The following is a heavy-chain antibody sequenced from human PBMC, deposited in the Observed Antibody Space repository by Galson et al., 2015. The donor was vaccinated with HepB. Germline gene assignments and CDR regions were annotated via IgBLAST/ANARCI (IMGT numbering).Heavy chain of an antibody. CDR1: GYSFTAYG. D-gene: IGHD4-11*01. CDR2: ISGYNGNT. Sequence: SVKVSCKASGYSFTAYGVSWVRQAPGQGLEWMGWISGYNGNTNYAQKVQGRVTMTTDTSTSTAYMELRSLRSDDTAVYYCARESSGSTYEASYYYCADVSAQGSTVTVSS. J-gene: IGHJ6*03. CDR3: ARESSGSTYEASYYYCADV. V-gene: IGHV1-18*01.